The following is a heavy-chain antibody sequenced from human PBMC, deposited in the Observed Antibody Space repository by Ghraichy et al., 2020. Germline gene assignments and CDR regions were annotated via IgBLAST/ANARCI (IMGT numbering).Heavy chain of an antibody. V-gene: IGHV1-2*02. CDR1: GYTFTGYY. CDR3: ARDGGPAQSSTYNWFDP. CDR2: INPNSGGT. Sequence: ASVKVSCKASGYTFTGYYIHWVRQAPGQGLEWMGWINPNSGGTNYAQKFQGSVIMTRDTSITTAHMELSRLRSDDTAVYYCARDGGPAQSSTYNWFDPWGQGTLVTVSS. J-gene: IGHJ5*02. D-gene: IGHD2-2*01.